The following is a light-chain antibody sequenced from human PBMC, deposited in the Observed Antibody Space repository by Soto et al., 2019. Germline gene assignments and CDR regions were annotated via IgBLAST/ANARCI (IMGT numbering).Light chain of an antibody. CDR3: QQRSSWPRIT. V-gene: IGKV3-11*01. J-gene: IGKJ5*01. CDR2: DAS. Sequence: ESVLTQSPATLSLSPGERATLSCRASQSVRSYLARYQQKPGQAPRLLIYDASTRAPGIPARFSGSWSGTDFTLTISSLEPDDFAVYYCQQRSSWPRITFGQGTRLEI. CDR1: QSVRSY.